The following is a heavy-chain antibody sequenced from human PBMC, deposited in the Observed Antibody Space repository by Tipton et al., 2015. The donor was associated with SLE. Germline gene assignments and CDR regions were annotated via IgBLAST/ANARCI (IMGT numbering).Heavy chain of an antibody. V-gene: IGHV4-61*02. J-gene: IGHJ4*02. CDR2: IYTSGST. D-gene: IGHD1-7*01. Sequence: TLSLTCTVSGGSTSSSSYYWGWIRQPPGKGLEWIGRIYTSGSTNYNPSLKSRVPISVDTSKNQFSLKLSSVTAADTAVYYCARGFPQPNWNYEPFDYWGQGTLVTVSS. CDR1: GGSTSSSSYY. CDR3: ARGFPQPNWNYEPFDY.